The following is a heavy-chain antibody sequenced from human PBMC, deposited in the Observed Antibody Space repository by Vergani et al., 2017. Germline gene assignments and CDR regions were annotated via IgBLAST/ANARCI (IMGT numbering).Heavy chain of an antibody. CDR2: IDPNSVDT. D-gene: IGHD2-2*01. CDR1: GFTFTSYH. Sequence: QVQLVQSGAEVKKPGASVRVSCKASGFTFTSYHIHWVRQAPGQGLDWLGRIDPNSVDTRYSQRFQDRVTITRDTSINTAYMELSRLRSDDTAVYYCARVGYCSSTSCYNWFDPWGQGTLVTVSS. V-gene: IGHV1-2*06. CDR3: ARVGYCSSTSCYNWFDP. J-gene: IGHJ5*02.